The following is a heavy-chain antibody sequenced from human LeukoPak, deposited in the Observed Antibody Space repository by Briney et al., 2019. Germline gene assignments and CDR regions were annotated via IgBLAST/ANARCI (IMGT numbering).Heavy chain of an antibody. CDR1: GGSFSSSSYY. D-gene: IGHD2-2*01. CDR3: ARADCSTTSCPMDV. CDR2: IYFTGST. V-gene: IGHV4-61*01. J-gene: IGHJ6*02. Sequence: SETLSLTCTVSGGSFSSSSYYWTWIRQPPGKGLEGIGYIYFTGSTNYNPSLKGRVTMSVDTSNNQFSLRLTSVTAADTAVYYCARADCSTTSCPMDVWGQGATVTVSS.